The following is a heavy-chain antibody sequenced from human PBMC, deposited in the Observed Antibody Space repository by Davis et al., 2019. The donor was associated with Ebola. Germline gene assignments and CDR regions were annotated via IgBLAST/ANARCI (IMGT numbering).Heavy chain of an antibody. CDR1: GYSFTSYW. D-gene: IGHD1-1*01. V-gene: IGHV5-51*01. CDR2: IYPGDSDT. Sequence: GESLKISCKASGYSFTSYWIGWVRQMPGKGLEWMGIIYPGDSDTRYSPSFQGQVIISANKSSSTAYLQWSSLKASDTALYYCARQGTWAFDYWGQGTLVTVSS. J-gene: IGHJ4*02. CDR3: ARQGTWAFDY.